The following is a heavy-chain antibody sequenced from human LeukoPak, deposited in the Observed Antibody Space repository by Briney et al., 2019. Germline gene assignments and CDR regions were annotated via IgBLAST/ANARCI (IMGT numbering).Heavy chain of an antibody. CDR3: ARHADDGFDI. CDR2: IYPGDSDT. Sequence: RGESLKISCKGSVYTFSSYWIGWVRQMPGKGLEWMGIIYPGDSDTRYSPSFQGQVTVSVDKSVSAAYLQWSSLKASDSAMYYCARHADDGFDIWGQGTMVTVSS. CDR1: VYTFSSYW. V-gene: IGHV5-51*01. J-gene: IGHJ3*02.